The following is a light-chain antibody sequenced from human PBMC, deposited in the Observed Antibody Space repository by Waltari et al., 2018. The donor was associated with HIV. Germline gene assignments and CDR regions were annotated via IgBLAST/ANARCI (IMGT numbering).Light chain of an antibody. CDR1: SSDIGTYNF. J-gene: IGLJ1*01. Sequence: QSALTQPPSASGSPGQSVTISCTGTSSDIGTYNFVSWYQQHPGKAPKLMISEVSKRPSGVPDRFSGSKSGNTASLTVSGIQTEDEADYYCAAWDDSLSGRYVFGTGTKVTVL. CDR3: AAWDDSLSGRYV. V-gene: IGLV2-8*01. CDR2: EVS.